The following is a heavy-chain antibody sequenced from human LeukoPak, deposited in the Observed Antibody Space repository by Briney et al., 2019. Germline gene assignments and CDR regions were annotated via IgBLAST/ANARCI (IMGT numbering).Heavy chain of an antibody. CDR1: GFTFSSYG. Sequence: PGGSLRLSCAASGFTFSSYGMHWVRQAPGKGLEWVSSISSSSSYIYYADSVKGRFTISRDNAKNSLYLQMNSLRAEDTAVYYCARARGSYSAYDYWGQGTLVTVSS. J-gene: IGHJ4*02. CDR2: ISSSSSYI. V-gene: IGHV3-21*01. D-gene: IGHD1-26*01. CDR3: ARARGSYSAYDY.